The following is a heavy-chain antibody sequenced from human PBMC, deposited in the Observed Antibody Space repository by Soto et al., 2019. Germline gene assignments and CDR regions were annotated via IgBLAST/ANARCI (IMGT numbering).Heavy chain of an antibody. CDR1: GGSISSSSYY. V-gene: IGHV4-39*01. CDR2: IYYSGST. CDR3: ARPWVRGHFYYYYGMDV. Sequence: PSETLSLTCTVSGGSISSSSYYWGWIRQPPGKGLEWIGSIYYSGSTYYNPSLKSRVTISVDTSKNQFSLKLSSVTAADTAVYYCARPWVRGHFYYYYGMDVWGQGTTVTVSS. J-gene: IGHJ6*02. D-gene: IGHD3-10*01.